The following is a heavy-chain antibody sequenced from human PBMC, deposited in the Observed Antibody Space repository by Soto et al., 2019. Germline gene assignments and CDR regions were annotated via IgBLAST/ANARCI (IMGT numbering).Heavy chain of an antibody. CDR2: ISYDGSNK. D-gene: IGHD1-26*01. CDR3: AKDQRGRDVGATTFSFDY. J-gene: IGHJ4*02. Sequence: QVQLVESGGGVVQPGRSLRLSCAASGFTFSSYGMHWVRQAPGKGLEWVAVISYDGSNKYYADSVKGRFTISRDNSKITLYLQMNSLRAEDTAVYYCAKDQRGRDVGATTFSFDYWGQGTLVTVSS. CDR1: GFTFSSYG. V-gene: IGHV3-30*18.